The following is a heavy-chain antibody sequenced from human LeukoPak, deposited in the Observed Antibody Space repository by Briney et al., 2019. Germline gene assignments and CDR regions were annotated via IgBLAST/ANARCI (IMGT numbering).Heavy chain of an antibody. J-gene: IGHJ3*02. D-gene: IGHD2-21*01. V-gene: IGHV3-49*04. Sequence: GGSLRLSCTSSGFTFGDYAMNWVRQAPGKGLGWIGFIRSKAFGGTTQYAAAAVKGRFTISRDDSKSIAYLQLNSPKTEDTAVYYCSRVCGGDCYNAFDIWGQGTMVTVSS. CDR3: SRVCGGDCYNAFDI. CDR1: GFTFGDYA. CDR2: IRSKAFGGTT.